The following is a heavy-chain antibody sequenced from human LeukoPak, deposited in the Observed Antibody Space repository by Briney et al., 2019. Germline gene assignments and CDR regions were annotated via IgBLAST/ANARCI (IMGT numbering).Heavy chain of an antibody. CDR3: AKVWDTYYYDSSGSFDY. J-gene: IGHJ4*02. Sequence: GGSLRLSCAASGFTFSSYAMSWVRQAPGKGLEWVSAISSSGGSTYYADSVKGRFTISRDNSKNTLYLQMNSLRAEDTAVYYCAKVWDTYYYDSSGSFDYWGQGTLVTVPS. CDR1: GFTFSSYA. CDR2: ISSSGGST. V-gene: IGHV3-23*01. D-gene: IGHD3-22*01.